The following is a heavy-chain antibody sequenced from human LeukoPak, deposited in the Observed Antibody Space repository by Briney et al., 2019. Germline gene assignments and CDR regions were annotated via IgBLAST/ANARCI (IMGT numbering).Heavy chain of an antibody. CDR2: ISTDGSNK. V-gene: IGHV3-30*18. CDR3: AKDSSTTWFGGDSQ. D-gene: IGHD3-10*01. Sequence: PGGSLRLSCAASGFTFNTYAMGWVRQAPGKGLEWVALISTDGSNKNYADSVRGRFTISRDNSKNTLYLQMNSLRAEDTAVYYCAKDSSTTWFGGDSQWGQGTLVAVSS. J-gene: IGHJ4*02. CDR1: GFTFNTYA.